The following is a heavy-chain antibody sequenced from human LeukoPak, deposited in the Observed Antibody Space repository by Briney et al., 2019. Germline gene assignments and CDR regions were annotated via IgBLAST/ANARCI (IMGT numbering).Heavy chain of an antibody. V-gene: IGHV4-4*07. J-gene: IGHJ5*02. CDR2: IYTSGST. CDR3: ARGAAAAGIYNWLDP. Sequence: SETLSLTCTVSGGSISSYYWSWIRQPAGKGLEWIGRIYTSGSTNYNPSLKSRVTMSVDTSKNQFSLKLSSVTAADTAVYYCARGAAAAGIYNWLDPWGQGTLVTVSS. CDR1: GGSISSYY. D-gene: IGHD6-13*01.